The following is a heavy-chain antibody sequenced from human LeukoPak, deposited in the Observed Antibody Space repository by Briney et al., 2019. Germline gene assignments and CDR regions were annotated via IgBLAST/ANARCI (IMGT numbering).Heavy chain of an antibody. J-gene: IGHJ4*02. CDR3: ARDSRITMIVVAYDFDY. CDR2: ISYDGSNK. Sequence: PGGSLRLSCAASGFTFSSYAMHWVRQAPGKGLEWVAVISYDGSNKYYADSVKGRFTISRDNSKNTLYLQMNSLRAEDTAVYYCARDSRITMIVVAYDFDYWGQGTLVTVSS. D-gene: IGHD3-22*01. CDR1: GFTFSSYA. V-gene: IGHV3-30-3*01.